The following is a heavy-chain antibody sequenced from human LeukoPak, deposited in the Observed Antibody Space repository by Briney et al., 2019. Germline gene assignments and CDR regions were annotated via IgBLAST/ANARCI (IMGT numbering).Heavy chain of an antibody. J-gene: IGHJ4*02. CDR3: TTQASLDGYPD. D-gene: IGHD5-24*01. Sequence: PGGSLRLSCAASGFTFSNAWMSWVRQAPGKGLEWVGRIKSKTDGGTTDYAAPVKGRFTISRDDSKSTLYLQMNSLKTEDTAVYYCTTQASLDGYPDWGQGTLVTVSS. CDR1: GFTFSNAW. CDR2: IKSKTDGGTT. V-gene: IGHV3-15*01.